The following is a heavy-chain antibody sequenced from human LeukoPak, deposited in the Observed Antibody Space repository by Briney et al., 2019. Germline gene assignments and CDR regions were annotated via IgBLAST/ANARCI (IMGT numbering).Heavy chain of an antibody. CDR3: AHSSSWYGYFDY. V-gene: IGHV3-33*03. D-gene: IGHD6-13*01. CDR1: GLMFSSYG. CDR2: IWSDGSNK. J-gene: IGHJ4*02. Sequence: PGGSLRLSCAASGLMFSSYGMHWVRQAPGKGLEWVAVIWSDGSNKYYADSVRGRFTISRDNAKNSLYLQMNSLRAEDTAVYYCAHSSSWYGYFDYWGQGTLVTVSS.